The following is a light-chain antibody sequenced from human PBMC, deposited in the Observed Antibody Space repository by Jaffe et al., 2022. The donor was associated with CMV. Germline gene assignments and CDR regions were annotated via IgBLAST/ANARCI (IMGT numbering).Light chain of an antibody. CDR2: DVS. V-gene: IGLV2-11*01. J-gene: IGLJ2*01. Sequence: QSALTQPRSVSGSPGQSVAISCTGTSSDVGYYNYVSWYQQHPGKAPKLIIYDVSKRPSGVPDRFSGSKSGNAASLTISGLQPEDEADYHCSSYAGGNTFVLFGGGTKLTVL. CDR3: SSYAGGNTFVL. CDR1: SSDVGYYNY.